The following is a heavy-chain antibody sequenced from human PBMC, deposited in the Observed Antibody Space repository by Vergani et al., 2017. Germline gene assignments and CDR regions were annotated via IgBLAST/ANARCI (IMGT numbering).Heavy chain of an antibody. D-gene: IGHD6-19*01. Sequence: QVQPVQSGAEVKKPGASVKVSCKASGYTFTGYYMHWVRQAPGQGLEWMGWINPNSGGTNYAQKFQGRVTMTRDTSISTAYMELSRLRSDDTAVYYCASRMYSSGWIDAFDIWGQGTMVTVSS. CDR3: ASRMYSSGWIDAFDI. CDR2: INPNSGGT. J-gene: IGHJ3*02. V-gene: IGHV1-2*02. CDR1: GYTFTGYY.